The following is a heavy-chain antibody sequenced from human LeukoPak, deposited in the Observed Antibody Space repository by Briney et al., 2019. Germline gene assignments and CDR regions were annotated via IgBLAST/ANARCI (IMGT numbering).Heavy chain of an antibody. Sequence: GGSLRLSCAASGFTFSSYAMSWVRQAPGKGLEWVSAFSGSGGSTYYADSVKGRFTISRDNSKNTLYLQMSSLRAEDTAVYFCARSGYNRFDYWGQGTLVTVSS. CDR1: GFTFSSYA. J-gene: IGHJ4*02. CDR2: FSGSGGST. CDR3: ARSGYNRFDY. D-gene: IGHD5-24*01. V-gene: IGHV3-23*01.